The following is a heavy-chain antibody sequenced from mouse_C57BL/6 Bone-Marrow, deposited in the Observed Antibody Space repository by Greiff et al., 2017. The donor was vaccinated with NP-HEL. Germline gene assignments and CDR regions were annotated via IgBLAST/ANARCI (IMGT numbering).Heavy chain of an antibody. CDR1: GFTFSDYY. Sequence: EVNVVESGGGLVQPGGSLKLSCAASGFTFSDYYMYWVRQTPEKRLEWVAYISNGGGSTYYPDTVKGRFTISRDNAKNTLYLQMSRLKSEDTAMYYCARQGRITTDYAMDYWGQGTSVTVSS. CDR3: ARQGRITTDYAMDY. V-gene: IGHV5-12*01. CDR2: ISNGGGST. J-gene: IGHJ4*01. D-gene: IGHD1-1*01.